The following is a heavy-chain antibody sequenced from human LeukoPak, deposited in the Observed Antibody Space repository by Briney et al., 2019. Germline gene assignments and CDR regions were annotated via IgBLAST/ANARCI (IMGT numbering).Heavy chain of an antibody. CDR1: GGTFSSYT. D-gene: IGHD2-2*01. CDR3: AAGYCSSTSCYGAGDWFDP. V-gene: IGHV1-69*02. J-gene: IGHJ5*02. Sequence: SVKVSCKASGGTFSSYTISWVRQAPGQGLEWMGRIIPILGIANYAQKFQGRVTITADKSTSTAYMELSSLRSEDAAVYYCAAGYCSSTSCYGAGDWFDPWGQGTLVTVSS. CDR2: IIPILGIA.